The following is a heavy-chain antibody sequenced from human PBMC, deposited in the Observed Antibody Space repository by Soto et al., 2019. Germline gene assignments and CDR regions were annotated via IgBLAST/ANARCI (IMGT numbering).Heavy chain of an antibody. D-gene: IGHD2-15*01. V-gene: IGHV4-39*01. Sequence: QGKGLEWIGSIYYSGSTYYNPSLKSRVTISVDTSKNQFSLKLSSVTAADTAVYSCASHTPAISISDHWGQGTLVTVSS. CDR3: ASHTPAISISDH. CDR2: IYYSGST. J-gene: IGHJ4*02.